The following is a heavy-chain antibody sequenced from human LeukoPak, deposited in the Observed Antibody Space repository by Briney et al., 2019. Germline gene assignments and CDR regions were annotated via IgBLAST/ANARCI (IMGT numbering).Heavy chain of an antibody. D-gene: IGHD6-13*01. CDR3: ASGRGSWLYNWFDP. CDR2: INHSGST. V-gene: IGHV4-34*01. CDR1: GESFSGCY. J-gene: IGHJ5*02. Sequence: SETPSLTCAVYGESFSGCYWSWIRQPPGKGLEWIGEINHSGSTNYNPSLKSRVTISVDTSKNQFSLKLSSVTAADTAVYYCASGRGSWLYNWFDPWGQGTLVTVSS.